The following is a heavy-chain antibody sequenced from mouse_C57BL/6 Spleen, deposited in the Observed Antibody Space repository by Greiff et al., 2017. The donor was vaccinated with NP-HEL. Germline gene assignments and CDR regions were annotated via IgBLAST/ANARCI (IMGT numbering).Heavy chain of an antibody. CDR1: GYTFTSYW. CDR2: IHPNSGST. D-gene: IGHD1-1*01. V-gene: IGHV1-64*01. J-gene: IGHJ2*01. Sequence: VQLQQPGAELVKPGASVKLSCKASGYTFTSYWMHWVKQRPGQGLEWIGMIHPNSGSTNYNEKFKSKATLTVDKSSSTAYMQLSSLTSEDSAVYYCARSPCTTVVATENWGQGTTLTVSS. CDR3: ARSPCTTVVATEN.